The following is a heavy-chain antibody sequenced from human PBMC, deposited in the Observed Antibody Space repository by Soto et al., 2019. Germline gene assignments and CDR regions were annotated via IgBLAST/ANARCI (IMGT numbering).Heavy chain of an antibody. J-gene: IGHJ6*02. Sequence: GGSLRLSCAASGFTFNIYTMNWVRQAPGKGLEWVSSISSSSAYIYYADSVKGRFTISRDNAENSLFLQMNSLTAEDTAVYYCARGWNPIYYYYGMDVWGQGTTVTVSS. D-gene: IGHD1-1*01. CDR2: ISSSSAYI. CDR3: ARGWNPIYYYYGMDV. V-gene: IGHV3-21*01. CDR1: GFTFNIYT.